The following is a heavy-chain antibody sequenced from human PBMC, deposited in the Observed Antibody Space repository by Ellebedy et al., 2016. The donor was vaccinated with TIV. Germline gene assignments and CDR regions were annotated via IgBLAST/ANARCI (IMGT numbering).Heavy chain of an antibody. CDR3: AVEGSASDAFEF. V-gene: IGHV4-30-4*01. Sequence: SETLSLXXSVSGGSLSSGDYYWTWIRQSPGKGLEWIGYIYYTGNTYYNPSLKSRLTISVDTSKSQFSLALTSVTAADTALYYCAVEGSASDAFEFWGQGTMVTVSS. CDR1: GGSLSSGDYY. D-gene: IGHD2-2*01. J-gene: IGHJ3*01. CDR2: IYYTGNT.